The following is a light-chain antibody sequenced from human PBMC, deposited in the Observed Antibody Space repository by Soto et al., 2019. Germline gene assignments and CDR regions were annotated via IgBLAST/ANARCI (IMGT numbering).Light chain of an antibody. V-gene: IGLV2-8*01. J-gene: IGLJ3*02. CDR1: SSDVGAYKY. CDR2: EVT. CDR3: TSYVGNDIWV. Sequence: QSALPQPPSASGSPGQSVTMSCTGTSSDVGAYKYVSWYQQYPGKAPKLMIYEVTKRPSGVPDRFSGSKSGNTASLTVSGLQAEDEADYYCTSYVGNDIWVFGGGTKVTVL.